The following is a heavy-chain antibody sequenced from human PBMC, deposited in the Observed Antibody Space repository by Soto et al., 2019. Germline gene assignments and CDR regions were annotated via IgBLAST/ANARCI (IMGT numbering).Heavy chain of an antibody. J-gene: IGHJ6*03. Sequence: PGESLKISCKGSGYSFTSYWIGWVRQMPGKGLEWMGIIYPGDSDTRYSPSFQGQVTISADKSISTAYPQWSSLKASDTAMYYCARLGALGYCSGGSCYSVANYYYMDVWGKGTTVTSP. CDR3: ARLGALGYCSGGSCYSVANYYYMDV. CDR1: GYSFTSYW. CDR2: IYPGDSDT. V-gene: IGHV5-51*01. D-gene: IGHD2-15*01.